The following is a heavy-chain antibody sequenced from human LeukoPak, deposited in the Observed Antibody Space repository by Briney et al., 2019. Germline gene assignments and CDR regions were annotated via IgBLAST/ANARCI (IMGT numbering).Heavy chain of an antibody. V-gene: IGHV4-34*01. CDR1: GGSFSGYY. Sequence: SETLSLTCAVYGGSFSGYYWSWIRQPPGKGLEWIGEINHSGSTNYNPSLKSRVTISVATSKNQFSLKLSSLTAADTAVYYCAKAGGYGDSVDDYWGQGTLVTVSS. J-gene: IGHJ4*02. CDR3: AKAGGYGDSVDDY. CDR2: INHSGST. D-gene: IGHD4-17*01.